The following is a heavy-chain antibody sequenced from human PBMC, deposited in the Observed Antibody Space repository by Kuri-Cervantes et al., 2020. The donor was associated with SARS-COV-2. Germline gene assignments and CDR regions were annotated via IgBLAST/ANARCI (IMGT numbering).Heavy chain of an antibody. V-gene: IGHV3-53*01. Sequence: GGSLRLSCAASGFTVSSNYMSWVRQAPGKGLEWVSVIYSGGNTDYADSVKGRFTISRDNSKNTLYLQMNSLRAEDTAVYYCAKDQLRFLEWLSDHDAFDIWGQGTMVTVSS. CDR1: GFTVSSNY. CDR2: IYSGGNT. CDR3: AKDQLRFLEWLSDHDAFDI. D-gene: IGHD3-3*01. J-gene: IGHJ3*02.